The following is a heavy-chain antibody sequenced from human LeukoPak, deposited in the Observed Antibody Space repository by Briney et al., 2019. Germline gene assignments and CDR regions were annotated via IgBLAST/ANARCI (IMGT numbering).Heavy chain of an antibody. CDR1: GFTFSDYY. CDR2: ISSSGSTI. D-gene: IGHD2-21*01. J-gene: IGHJ3*02. Sequence: PGGSLRLSCAASGFTFSDYYMSWIRQAPGKGLEWVSYISSSGSTIYYADSVKGRFTISRDNAKNSLYLQMNSLRAEDTAVYYCASTPTAYRAFDIWGQGQWSPSLQ. CDR3: ASTPTAYRAFDI. V-gene: IGHV3-11*01.